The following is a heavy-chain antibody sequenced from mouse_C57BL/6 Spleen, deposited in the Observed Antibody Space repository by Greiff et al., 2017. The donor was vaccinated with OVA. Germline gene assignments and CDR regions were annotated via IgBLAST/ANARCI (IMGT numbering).Heavy chain of an antibody. Sequence: QVQLKQPGAELVKPGASVKMSCKASGYTFTSYWITWVKQRPGQGLEWIGDIYPGSGSTNYNEKFKSKATLTVDTSSSTAYMQLSSLTSEDSAVYYCASRVYGNYGWYFDVWGTGTTVTVSS. CDR2: IYPGSGST. CDR3: ASRVYGNYGWYFDV. D-gene: IGHD2-1*01. CDR1: GYTFTSYW. J-gene: IGHJ1*03. V-gene: IGHV1-55*01.